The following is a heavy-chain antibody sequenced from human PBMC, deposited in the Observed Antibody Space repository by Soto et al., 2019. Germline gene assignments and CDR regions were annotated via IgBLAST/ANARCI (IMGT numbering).Heavy chain of an antibody. CDR3: TKGATSPLDS. D-gene: IGHD3-16*01. CDR1: GSRFASFW. CDR2: LYPSDSDV. Sequence: PGESLNISCQGTGSRFASFWIGWVRQKPGKGLEWLGNLYPSDSDVRYSPAFEGQVTISADNSINTAYLQLLNLKASDTAIYYGTKGATSPLDSWGQGTRVTVSS. V-gene: IGHV5-51*01. J-gene: IGHJ4*02.